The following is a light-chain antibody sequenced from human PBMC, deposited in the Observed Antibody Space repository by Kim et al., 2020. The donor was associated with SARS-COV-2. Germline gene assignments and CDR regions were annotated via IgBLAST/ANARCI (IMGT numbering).Light chain of an antibody. J-gene: IGKJ2*01. CDR1: QRRADNH. V-gene: IGKV3-20*01. CDR2: GTS. CDR3: QQYDRPPYT. Sequence: GDRVILSFRACQRRADNHVACFQREPGQAPGLLIYGTSSRATGIPDRFSGNGSGTDFTLTISRLEPKDSAVYYCQQYDRPPYTFGQGTKLEI.